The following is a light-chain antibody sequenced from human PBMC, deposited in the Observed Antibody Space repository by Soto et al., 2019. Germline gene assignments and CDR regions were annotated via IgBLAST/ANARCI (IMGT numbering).Light chain of an antibody. CDR2: DVS. Sequence: QSALTQPASVSGSPGQSITISCTGTSSDVGGYNYVSWYQQHPGKVPKLMIYDVSNRPSGVSNRFSGSKSGNTASLTISGLQAEDEAVYYCSSYTSSSTLYVFGTGTKLTVL. J-gene: IGLJ1*01. CDR1: SSDVGGYNY. CDR3: SSYTSSSTLYV. V-gene: IGLV2-14*01.